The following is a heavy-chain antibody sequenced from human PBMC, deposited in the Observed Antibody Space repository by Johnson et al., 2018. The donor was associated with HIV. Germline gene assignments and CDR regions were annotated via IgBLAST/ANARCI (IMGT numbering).Heavy chain of an antibody. D-gene: IGHD3-22*01. CDR2: ISGSGTTI. V-gene: IGHV3-11*04. CDR3: ASPTSGYSGVKAFDI. J-gene: IGHJ3*02. Sequence: QVQLVESGGGVVRPGGSLRLSCSASRFTLSDSYMSWIRQAPGKGLEWVSYISGSGTTIYYADSVKGRFTISRDNAKNSLYLQMNSLRAEDSAVYYCASPTSGYSGVKAFDIWGHGTMVTVSS. CDR1: RFTLSDSY.